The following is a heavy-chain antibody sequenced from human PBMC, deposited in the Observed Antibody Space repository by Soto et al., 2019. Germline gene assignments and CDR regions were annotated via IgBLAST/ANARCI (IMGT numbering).Heavy chain of an antibody. J-gene: IGHJ2*01. CDR1: GYTFTSYG. CDR2: ISAHNGNT. V-gene: IGHV1-18*01. Sequence: QVQLVQSGAEVKKPGASVKVSCKASGYTFTSYGISWVRQAPGQGLEWMGWISAHNGNTNYAQKLQGRVTMTTDTTTSTAYMELRSLRSDDTAVYYCAREDKMAVGEKVYWYFDLWGRGTLVTVSS. D-gene: IGHD3-16*01. CDR3: AREDKMAVGEKVYWYFDL.